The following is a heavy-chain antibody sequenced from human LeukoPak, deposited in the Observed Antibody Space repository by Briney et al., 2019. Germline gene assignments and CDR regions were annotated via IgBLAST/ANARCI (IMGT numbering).Heavy chain of an antibody. CDR2: INHSGST. CDR1: GGSISDYY. D-gene: IGHD6-19*01. J-gene: IGHJ5*02. V-gene: IGHV4-34*01. CDR3: ARGGGIAVAGTFDP. Sequence: SETLSLTCTVSGGSISDYYWSWIRQPPGKGLEWIGEINHSGSTNYNPSLKSRVTISVDTSKNQFSLKLSSVTAADTAVYYCARGGGIAVAGTFDPWGQGTLVTVSS.